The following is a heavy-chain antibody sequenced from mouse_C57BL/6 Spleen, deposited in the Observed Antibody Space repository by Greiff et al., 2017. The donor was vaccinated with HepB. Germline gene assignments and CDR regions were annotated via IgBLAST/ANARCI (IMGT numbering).Heavy chain of an antibody. J-gene: IGHJ4*01. CDR2: IDPETGGT. CDR1: GYTFTDYE. CDR3: TRIRNYYGSSYTFYYYAMDY. Sequence: QVQLQQSGAELVRPGASVTLSCKASGYTFTDYEMHWVKQTPVHGLEWIGAIDPETGGTAYNQKFKGKAILTADKSSSTAYMELRRLTSEDSSVYYCTRIRNYYGSSYTFYYYAMDYWGQGTSVTVSS. D-gene: IGHD1-1*01. V-gene: IGHV1-15*01.